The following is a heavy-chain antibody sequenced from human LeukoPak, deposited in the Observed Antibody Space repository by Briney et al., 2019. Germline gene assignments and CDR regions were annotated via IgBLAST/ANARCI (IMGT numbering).Heavy chain of an antibody. Sequence: ASVKVSCKASGYTFTSYGISWVRQATGQGLEWMGWMNPNTGNTGYAQKFQGRVTITRNTSISTAYMELSSLRSEDTAVYYCARAVVPGAIWGYNWFDPWGQGTLVTVSS. D-gene: IGHD2-2*02. V-gene: IGHV1-8*03. CDR1: GYTFTSYG. J-gene: IGHJ5*02. CDR2: MNPNTGNT. CDR3: ARAVVPGAIWGYNWFDP.